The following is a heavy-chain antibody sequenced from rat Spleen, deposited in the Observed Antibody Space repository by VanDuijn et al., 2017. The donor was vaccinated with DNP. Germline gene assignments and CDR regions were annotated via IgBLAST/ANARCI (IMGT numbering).Heavy chain of an antibody. J-gene: IGHJ4*01. CDR3: ARDNYGTYGAMDA. Sequence: EVQLVESGGGLVQPGRSLKLSCAASGFTFSDYAMAWVRQAPKKGLEWVVTISYDDYRTYYRDSVKGRFTIYRDTAKSTLYLQMDSLRSEDTATYYCARDNYGTYGAMDAWGQGTSVTVSS. CDR2: ISYDDYRT. V-gene: IGHV5-17*01. D-gene: IGHD1-3*01. CDR1: GFTFSDYA.